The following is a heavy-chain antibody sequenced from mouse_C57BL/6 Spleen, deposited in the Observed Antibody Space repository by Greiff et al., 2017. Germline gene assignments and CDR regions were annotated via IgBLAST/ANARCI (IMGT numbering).Heavy chain of an antibody. Sequence: EVQLQQSGPELVKPGASVKISCKASGYSFTGYYMNWVKQSPEKSLEWIGEINPSTGGTTYNQKFKAKATLTVDKSSSTAYMQLKSLTSEDSAVYYCARSGYYGSSYALYFDYWGQGTTLTVSS. CDR1: GYSFTGYY. CDR3: ARSGYYGSSYALYFDY. D-gene: IGHD1-1*01. V-gene: IGHV1-42*01. J-gene: IGHJ2*01. CDR2: INPSTGGT.